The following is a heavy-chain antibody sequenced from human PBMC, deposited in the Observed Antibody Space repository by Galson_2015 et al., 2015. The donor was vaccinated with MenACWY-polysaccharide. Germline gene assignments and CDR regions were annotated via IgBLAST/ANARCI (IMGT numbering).Heavy chain of an antibody. J-gene: IGHJ4*02. CDR2: IHWDGDK. Sequence: PALVTPTQTLTLTSTFSGFTLCTSAVGGGWIRPPPGKALEGLELIHWDGDKRSRPSLKSRLSISKDNSKNQDGLTMTNMDPVDTGTYYCAHRHKSCELSSLYFDYWGQGTLVTVSS. CDR3: AHRHKSCELSSLYFDY. D-gene: IGHD3-16*02. CDR1: GFTLCTSAVG. V-gene: IGHV2-5*02.